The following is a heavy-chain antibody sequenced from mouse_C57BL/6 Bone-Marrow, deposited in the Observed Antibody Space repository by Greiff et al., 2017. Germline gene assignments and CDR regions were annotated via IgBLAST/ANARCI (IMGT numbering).Heavy chain of an antibody. CDR2: IDPETGGT. CDR1: GYTFTDYE. J-gene: IGHJ3*01. D-gene: IGHD1-1*01. Sequence: VQLQESGAELVRPGASVTLSCKDSGYTFTDYEMHWVKQTPVHGLEWIGAIDPETGGTAYNQKFKGKAILTADKSSSTAYMELRSLTSEDSAVYYCTRVLRGFAYWGQGTLVTVSA. CDR3: TRVLRGFAY. V-gene: IGHV1-15*01.